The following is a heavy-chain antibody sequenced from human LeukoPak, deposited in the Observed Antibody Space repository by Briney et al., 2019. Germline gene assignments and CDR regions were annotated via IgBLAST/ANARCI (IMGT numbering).Heavy chain of an antibody. J-gene: IGHJ4*02. CDR2: ISSSGSTI. Sequence: GGSLRLSCAASGFTFSSYAMHWVRQAPGKGLEWVSYISSSGSTIYYADSVKGRFTISRDNAKNSLYLQMNSLRAEDTAVYYCARVAYSSSWYPFDYWGQGTLVTVSS. CDR3: ARVAYSSSWYPFDY. D-gene: IGHD6-13*01. V-gene: IGHV3-48*04. CDR1: GFTFSSYA.